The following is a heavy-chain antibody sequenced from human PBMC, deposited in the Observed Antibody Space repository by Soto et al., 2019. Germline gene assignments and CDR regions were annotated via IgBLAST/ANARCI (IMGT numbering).Heavy chain of an antibody. D-gene: IGHD3-10*01. CDR1: GFTFSSNS. CDR3: VIRALGTFDY. V-gene: IGHV3-23*01. CDR2: TTNSGSSS. J-gene: IGHJ4*02. Sequence: EVQLLESGGDLVQPGGSLRLSCAASGFTFSSNSMAWVRQAPGRGLERVSSTTNSGSSSYYADSVRGRFTISRDKSKNKLYLQMNSLRVEDTVVYHCVIRALGTFDYWGQGTLVIVSS.